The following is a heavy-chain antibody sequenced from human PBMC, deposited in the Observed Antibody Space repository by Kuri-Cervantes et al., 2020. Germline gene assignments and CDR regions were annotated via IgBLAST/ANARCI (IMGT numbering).Heavy chain of an antibody. D-gene: IGHD3-9*01. CDR3: ARAGYYDILTGYGGWFDP. CDR2: IYYSGST. V-gene: IGHV4-59*12. Sequence: SETLSLTCTVSGGSISSYYWSWIRQPPGKGLEWIGYIYYSGSTNYNPSLKSRVTISVDTSKNQFSLKLSSVTAADTAVYYCARAGYYDILTGYGGWFDPWGQGTLVTVSS. CDR1: GGSISSYY. J-gene: IGHJ5*02.